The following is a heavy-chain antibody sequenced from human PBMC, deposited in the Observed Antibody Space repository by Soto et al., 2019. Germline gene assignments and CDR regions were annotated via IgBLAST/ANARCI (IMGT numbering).Heavy chain of an antibody. Sequence: SVKVSCKASGGTFSSYAISWVRQAPGQGHEWTGGIIPIFGTANYAQKFQGRVTITADESTSTAYMELSSLRSEDTAVYYCARDSNPLNYAYYYYGMDVWGQGTTVTVSS. V-gene: IGHV1-69*13. CDR2: IIPIFGTA. CDR3: ARDSNPLNYAYYYYGMDV. J-gene: IGHJ6*02. CDR1: GGTFSSYA. D-gene: IGHD4-4*01.